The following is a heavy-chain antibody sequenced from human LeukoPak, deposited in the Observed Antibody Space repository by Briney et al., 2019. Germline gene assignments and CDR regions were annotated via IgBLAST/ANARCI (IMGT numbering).Heavy chain of an antibody. D-gene: IGHD1-1*01. J-gene: IGHJ4*02. CDR1: GGTFSSYA. CDR3: ARDPHGLDNWNDGGAFDY. Sequence: GASVKVSCKASGGTFSSYAISWVRQAPGQGLEWMGRIIPIFGIANYAQKFQGRVTITADKSTSTAYMELSSLRSEDTGVYYCARDPHGLDNWNDGGAFDYWGQGTLVTVSS. V-gene: IGHV1-69*04. CDR2: IIPIFGIA.